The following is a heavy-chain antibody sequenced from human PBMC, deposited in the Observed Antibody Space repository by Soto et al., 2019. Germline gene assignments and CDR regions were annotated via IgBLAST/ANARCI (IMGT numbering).Heavy chain of an antibody. CDR3: AKDWDIAVAGLLTY. D-gene: IGHD6-19*01. Sequence: EVQLLESWGGLVQPGGSLRLSCAASGFTFSTYAMSWVRQAPGKGLEWVSAISGSGGSTYYADSVKGRFTISRDNSKNTLYLQMNSLRAEDTAVYYCAKDWDIAVAGLLTYWGQGTLVTVSS. CDR1: GFTFSTYA. V-gene: IGHV3-23*01. CDR2: ISGSGGST. J-gene: IGHJ4*02.